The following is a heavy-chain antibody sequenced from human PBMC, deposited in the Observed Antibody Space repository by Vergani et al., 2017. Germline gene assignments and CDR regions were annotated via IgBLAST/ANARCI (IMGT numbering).Heavy chain of an antibody. V-gene: IGHV4-39*01. Sequence: QLQLQESGPGLVKPSATLSLTCSVSGAPIRSSNYYWGWIRQPPGKGLEWNASIYYSGSTYYNPSLKSRVTISVDTSKNQFSLKLSSVTAADTAVYFCAGHSTVEWLVKLGWIDPWGQGILVTVSS. CDR1: GAPIRSSNYY. CDR3: AGHSTVEWLVKLGWIDP. J-gene: IGHJ5*02. D-gene: IGHD6-19*01. CDR2: IYYSGST.